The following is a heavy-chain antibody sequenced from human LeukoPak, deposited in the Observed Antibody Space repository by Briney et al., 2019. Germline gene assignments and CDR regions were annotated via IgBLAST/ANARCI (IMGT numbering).Heavy chain of an antibody. V-gene: IGHV3-21*01. CDR3: AKDKTMVTTSVFDI. Sequence: GGSLRLSCAASGFTFSDYTLNWVRQPPGKGLEWVSSITGDSTYIYYADSVKGRFTISRDNAKNSLYLHINSLRAEDTAVYYCAKDKTMVTTSVFDIWGQGTMVTVSS. CDR1: GFTFSDYT. J-gene: IGHJ3*02. CDR2: ITGDSTYI. D-gene: IGHD4-17*01.